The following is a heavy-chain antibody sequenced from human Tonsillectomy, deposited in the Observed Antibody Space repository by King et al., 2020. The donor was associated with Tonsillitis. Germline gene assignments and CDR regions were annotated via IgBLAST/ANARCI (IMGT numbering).Heavy chain of an antibody. J-gene: IGHJ4*02. V-gene: IGHV6-1*01. CDR3: ARETTLYDFWSGFYD. CDR2: TYYRPKWYN. D-gene: IGHD3-3*01. Sequence: VQLQQSGPGLVKPSQTLSLTCALSGDSVSNNSAAWNWIRQSPSRGLEWLGRTYYRPKWYNDYAVSVKSRITINPDTSKNQFSLQLNSVTPEDTAVYYCARETTLYDFWSGFYDWGQGTLVTVSS. CDR1: GDSVSNNSAA.